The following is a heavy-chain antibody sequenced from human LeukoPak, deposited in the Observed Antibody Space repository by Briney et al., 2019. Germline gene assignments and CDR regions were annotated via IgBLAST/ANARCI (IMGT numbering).Heavy chain of an antibody. J-gene: IGHJ6*03. D-gene: IGHD6-13*01. CDR1: GGSISRNY. CDR3: AREASGTRRYYYYYMDL. CDR2: IYSSGDN. V-gene: IGHV4-4*07. Sequence: PSETMSLTCTVFGGSISRNYWSWIRQPAGKGLEWIGRIYSSGDNNYNTSLKSRVTMSIHTSENQLSLKLTSVTAADTPVYYCAREASGTRRYYYYYMDLWGKGSTVNV.